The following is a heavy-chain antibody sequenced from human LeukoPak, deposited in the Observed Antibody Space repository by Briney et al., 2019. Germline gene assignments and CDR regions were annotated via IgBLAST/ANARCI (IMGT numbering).Heavy chain of an antibody. Sequence: ASVKVSCKTSGGTFNNSAISWVREAPGQGLEWLGGIMPLFGTAGYAQKFQGRVTITKDESTRTVYLELTSLTSDDTAVYYCARDVHGDYGSGWFDPWGQGTLVSVSS. D-gene: IGHD4-17*01. CDR1: GGTFNNSA. CDR2: IMPLFGTA. J-gene: IGHJ5*02. V-gene: IGHV1-69*05. CDR3: ARDVHGDYGSGWFDP.